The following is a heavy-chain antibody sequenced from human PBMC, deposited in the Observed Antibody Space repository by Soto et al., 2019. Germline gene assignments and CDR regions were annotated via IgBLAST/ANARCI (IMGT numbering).Heavy chain of an antibody. CDR2: IKSKTDGGTT. D-gene: IGHD2-21*02. CDR3: TTRHHCGGDCYPDSENFDY. Sequence: GGSLRLSCAASGFTFSNAWMNWVRQAPGKGLEWVGRIKSKTDGGTTDYAAPVKGRFTISRDDSKNTLYLQMNSLKTEDTAVYYCTTRHHCGGDCYPDSENFDYWGQGTLVTVSS. J-gene: IGHJ4*02. V-gene: IGHV3-15*07. CDR1: GFTFSNAW.